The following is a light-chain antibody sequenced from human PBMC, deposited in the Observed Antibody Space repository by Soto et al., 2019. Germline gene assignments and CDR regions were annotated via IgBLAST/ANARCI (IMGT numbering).Light chain of an antibody. J-gene: IGKJ1*01. CDR1: QSVSSY. CDR3: RHYGHPPRT. CDR2: ETS. Sequence: CWAGGESATLWCRASQSVSSYLAWYQQKPGQAPRLLIYETSSRATGIPDRFSGSGSQPDITHIISRLEPADLPVQSCRHYGHPPRTFAQGTKVDIK. V-gene: IGKV3-11*01.